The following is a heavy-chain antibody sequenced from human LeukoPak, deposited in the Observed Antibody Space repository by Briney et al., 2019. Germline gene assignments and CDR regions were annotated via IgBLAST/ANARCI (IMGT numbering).Heavy chain of an antibody. J-gene: IGHJ4*02. D-gene: IGHD3-22*01. CDR3: AREGHLDSSGYALDY. Sequence: KISCKGSGYSFTSYWIGWVRQAPGQGLEWMGGIIPIFGTANYAQKFQGRVTITADESTSTAYMELSSLRSEDTAVYYCAREGHLDSSGYALDYWGQGTLVTVSS. CDR2: IIPIFGTA. V-gene: IGHV1-69*01. CDR1: GYSFTSYW.